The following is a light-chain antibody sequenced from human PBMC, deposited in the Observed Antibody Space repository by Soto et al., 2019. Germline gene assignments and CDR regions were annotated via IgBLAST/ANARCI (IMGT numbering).Light chain of an antibody. CDR3: SSYAYGSTLGV. J-gene: IGLJ3*02. CDR1: SSDIGNYNF. Sequence: QSALTQPASVSGSPGQSITISCTGTSSDIGNYNFVSWFQQHPDKAPKLMIYEVNKRPSGVSNRFSGSKSGNTASPTISGLQPEDEADYYCSSYAYGSTLGVFGGGTKVTVL. CDR2: EVN. V-gene: IGLV2-23*02.